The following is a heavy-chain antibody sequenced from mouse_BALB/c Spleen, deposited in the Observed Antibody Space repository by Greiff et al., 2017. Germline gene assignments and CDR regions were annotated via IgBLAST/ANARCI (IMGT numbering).Heavy chain of an antibody. CDR1: GFTFSSYG. Sequence: EVQVVESGGGLVQPGGSLKLSCAASGFTFSSYGMSWVRQTPDKRLELVATINSNGGSTYYPDSVKGRFTISRDNAKNTLYLQMSSLKSEDTAMYYCARDRANWDYFDYWGQGTTLTVSS. J-gene: IGHJ2*01. CDR3: ARDRANWDYFDY. D-gene: IGHD4-1*01. V-gene: IGHV5-6-3*01. CDR2: INSNGGST.